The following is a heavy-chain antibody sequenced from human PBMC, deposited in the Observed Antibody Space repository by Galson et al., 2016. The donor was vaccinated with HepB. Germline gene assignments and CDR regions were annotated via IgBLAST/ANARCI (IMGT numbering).Heavy chain of an antibody. J-gene: IGHJ6*02. D-gene: IGHD5-24*01. CDR1: GFTFTTYS. V-gene: IGHV3-21*06. CDR3: ARLGAGAMPTNFERDNYYGMDF. CDR2: ISSRSSYI. Sequence: SLRLSCAVSGFTFTTYSMSWVRQVPGKGLEWVSSISSRSSYIYYADSVKGRFTISRDNARNSLYLEINSLRAEDTSLYYCARLGAGAMPTNFERDNYYGMDFWGQGTTVTVSS.